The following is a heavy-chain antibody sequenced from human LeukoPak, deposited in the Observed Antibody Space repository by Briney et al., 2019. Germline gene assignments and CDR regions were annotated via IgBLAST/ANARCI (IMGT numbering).Heavy chain of an antibody. CDR2: IYTSGST. J-gene: IGHJ4*02. Sequence: PSETLSLTCTVSGGSISSGSYHWIWIRQPAGKGLEWIGHIYTSGSTNYNPSLRSRVTISVDTSKNQFSLKLSSVTAADTAVYYCARGLRRVGYFDYWGQGTLVTVSS. V-gene: IGHV4-61*09. CDR1: GGSISSGSYH. CDR3: ARGLRRVGYFDY. D-gene: IGHD1-26*01.